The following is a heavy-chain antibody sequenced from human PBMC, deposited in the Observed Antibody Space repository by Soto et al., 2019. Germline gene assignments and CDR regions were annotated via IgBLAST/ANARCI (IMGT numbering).Heavy chain of an antibody. CDR3: ARDLGQWLAKESY. V-gene: IGHV3-30-3*01. CDR1: GFTFSSYA. D-gene: IGHD6-19*01. CDR2: ISYDGSNK. Sequence: QVQLVESGGGVVQPGRSLRLSCAASGFTFSSYAMHWVRQAPGKGLEWVAVISYDGSNKYYADSVKGRFTISRDNSKNTLYLQMNSLRAEDTAVYYCARDLGQWLAKESYWGQGTLVTVSS. J-gene: IGHJ4*02.